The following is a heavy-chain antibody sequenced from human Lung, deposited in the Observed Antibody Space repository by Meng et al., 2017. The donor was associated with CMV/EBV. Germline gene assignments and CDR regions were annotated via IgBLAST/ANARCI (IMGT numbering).Heavy chain of an antibody. CDR3: AKAFSASWYREYYDD. Sequence: GGSLRLSCAASEFTFSNYAMSWVRQAPGRGLEWVSAITASGGSTYYTDSVKGRFTVSRDNSKNTLYLQMNNLRAEDTAVFYCAKAFSASWYREYYDDWGKGALVTVSS. D-gene: IGHD6-13*01. CDR1: EFTFSNYA. J-gene: IGHJ4*02. V-gene: IGHV3-23*01. CDR2: ITASGGST.